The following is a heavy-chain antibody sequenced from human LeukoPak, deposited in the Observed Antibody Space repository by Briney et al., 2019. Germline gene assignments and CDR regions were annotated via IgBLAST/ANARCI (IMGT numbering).Heavy chain of an antibody. V-gene: IGHV3-23*01. Sequence: GGSLRLSCAASGFTFSSFAMSWVRQAPGKGLEWVSGLSGSGSTTDYADSVKGRFTISRDNSKNTVYLQMNSLRAEDTAVYYCAKDLEAVAGSSFDYWGQGTLVTVSS. CDR3: AKDLEAVAGSSFDY. CDR2: LSGSGSTT. CDR1: GFTFSSFA. J-gene: IGHJ4*02. D-gene: IGHD6-19*01.